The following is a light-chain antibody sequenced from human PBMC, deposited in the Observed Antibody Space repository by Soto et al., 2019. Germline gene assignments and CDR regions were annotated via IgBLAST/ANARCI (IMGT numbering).Light chain of an antibody. CDR1: QSVSSF. CDR3: QQRSDWPRT. CDR2: DAS. Sequence: EIVLTQSPATLPLSLGERATLSCRASQSVSSFLAWYQQKPGQAPRLLIYDASNRATGIPARFSGSGSGTDFTLTISSLEPEDIAVYYCQQRSDWPRTFGQGTKVEIK. J-gene: IGKJ1*01. V-gene: IGKV3-11*01.